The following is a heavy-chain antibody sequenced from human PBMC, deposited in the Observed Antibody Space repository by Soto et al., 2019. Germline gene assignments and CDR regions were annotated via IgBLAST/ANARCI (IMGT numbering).Heavy chain of an antibody. CDR1: GFTFSSYA. Sequence: PGGSLRLSCATSGFTFSSYAMSWVRQAPGKGLEWVSGASGSGDSTYYADSVKGRFIISRDNSKNTLYLQMNSLRADDTAVYYCVKLCRSYCFDHWGQGTLVTVSS. D-gene: IGHD1-26*01. J-gene: IGHJ4*02. CDR3: VKLCRSYCFDH. CDR2: ASGSGDST. V-gene: IGHV3-23*01.